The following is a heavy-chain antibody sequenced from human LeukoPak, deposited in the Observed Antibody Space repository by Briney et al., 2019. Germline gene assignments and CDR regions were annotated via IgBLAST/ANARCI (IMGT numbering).Heavy chain of an antibody. V-gene: IGHV1-18*01. CDR2: ISAYNGNT. CDR1: GYTFTSYG. Sequence: ASVKVSCKASGYTFTSYGISWVRQAPGQGLEWMGWISAYNGNTNYAQKLQGRVTMTTDTSTSTAYMELRSLRSDDTAVYYCARDVYYSSSWRGDWFDPWGQGTLVTVSS. J-gene: IGHJ5*02. CDR3: ARDVYYSSSWRGDWFDP. D-gene: IGHD6-13*01.